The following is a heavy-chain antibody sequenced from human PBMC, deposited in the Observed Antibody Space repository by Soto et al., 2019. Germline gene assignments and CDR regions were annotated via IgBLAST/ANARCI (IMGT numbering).Heavy chain of an antibody. J-gene: IGHJ6*02. CDR2: IYYNGNT. CDR3: SRDKGGAALKGSGMDV. V-gene: IGHV4-31*02. CDR1: GGSIGSRDYY. D-gene: IGHD3-10*01. Sequence: QVQVQESGPGLVKPSQTLSLKCSVSGGSIGSRDYYWSWIRQHPEKCLEWIGSIYYNGNTDYNPSLRGRPTMSLDTSMNEFSLKLTAVTAADTAVYYCSRDKGGAALKGSGMDVWGQGTTVTVS.